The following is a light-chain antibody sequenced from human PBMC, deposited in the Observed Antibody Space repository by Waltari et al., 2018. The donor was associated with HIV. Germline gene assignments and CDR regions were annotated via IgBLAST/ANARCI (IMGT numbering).Light chain of an antibody. CDR3: AAWDDSLNGVV. Sequence: QSVLTQPPSVSEAPRQRVTISCSGSSSNIGNNAVHWYQQLPGKPPKLLIYYDDLLASGVPDRFAGSKSGPSASLAISGRQSEDESDYYCAAWDDSLNGVVFGGGTKLTVL. J-gene: IGLJ2*01. CDR1: SSNIGNNA. V-gene: IGLV1-36*01. CDR2: YDD.